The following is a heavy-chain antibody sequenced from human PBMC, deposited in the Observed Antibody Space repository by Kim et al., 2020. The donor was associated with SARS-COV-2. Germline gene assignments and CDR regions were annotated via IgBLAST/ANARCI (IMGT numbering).Heavy chain of an antibody. Sequence: GGSLRLSCAVSGFTFSNYVMHWARQAPGKGLVWVSRISQTSTSYADSVKGRFTVSRDNAKNTLYLQMNSLRPEDTATYYCVTDIDWILYNYWGQGTLVIV. CDR1: GFTFSNYV. J-gene: IGHJ4*02. CDR3: VTDIDWILYNY. CDR2: ISQTST. V-gene: IGHV3-74*01. D-gene: IGHD5-18*01.